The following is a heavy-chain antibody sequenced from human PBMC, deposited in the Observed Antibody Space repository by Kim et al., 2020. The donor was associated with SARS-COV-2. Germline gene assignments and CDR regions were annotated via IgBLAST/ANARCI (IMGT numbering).Heavy chain of an antibody. Sequence: SETLSLTCTVSGGSVYGNNYYWGWIRQPPGKGLECIATMYDSGNTFYNVSLKSRVTISVDISTNRFFLNLTSVTASDTAIYHCVRQRSGHGSFDLWGRGTVATVSA. CDR2: MYDSGNT. CDR1: GGSVYGNNYY. V-gene: IGHV4-39*01. CDR3: VRQRSGHGSFDL. J-gene: IGHJ3*01. D-gene: IGHD3-3*01.